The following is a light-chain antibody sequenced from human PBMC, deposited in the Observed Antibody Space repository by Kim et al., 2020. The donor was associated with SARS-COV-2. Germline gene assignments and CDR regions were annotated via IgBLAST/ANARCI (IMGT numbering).Light chain of an antibody. CDR1: QTILYTSNNDNN. Sequence: DIVLTQSPDSLAVSLGERATINCKSSQTILYTSNNDNNLAWYQHKPGQPPKLLIYWASTRESGVPDRFSGSGSGTDFILTISSLQAEDVAVYYCQQFYTTPLTFGGGTKVDIK. V-gene: IGKV4-1*01. CDR3: QQFYTTPLT. CDR2: WAS. J-gene: IGKJ4*01.